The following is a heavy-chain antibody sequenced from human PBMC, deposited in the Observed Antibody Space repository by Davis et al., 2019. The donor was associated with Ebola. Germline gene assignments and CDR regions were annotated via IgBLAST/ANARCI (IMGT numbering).Heavy chain of an antibody. V-gene: IGHV3-7*01. CDR1: GFTFSSYW. D-gene: IGHD3-3*01. CDR3: ARDRRYYDFWSGYYYFDY. Sequence: PGGSLRLSCAVSGFTFSSYWMSWVRQAPGKGLEWVANIKQDGSEKYYVDSVKGRFTISRDNAKNSLYLQMNSLRAEDTAVYYCARDRRYYDFWSGYYYFDYWGQGTLVTVSS. J-gene: IGHJ4*02. CDR2: IKQDGSEK.